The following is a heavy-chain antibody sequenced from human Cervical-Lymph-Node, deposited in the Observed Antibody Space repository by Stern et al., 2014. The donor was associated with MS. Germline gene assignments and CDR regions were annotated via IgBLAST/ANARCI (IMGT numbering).Heavy chain of an antibody. D-gene: IGHD1-1*01. CDR3: ARASTTANNYYDGLDV. CDR1: GYTFTDYY. J-gene: IGHJ6*02. CDR2: INPNNGGT. Sequence: VQLVESGAEVKNPGASVKVSCKASGYTFTDYYMQWMRQAPGQGLEWMGWINPNNGGTKSAQKFQGWVTMTRDTSTSTAYMELSRLRSDDTAIYYCARASTTANNYYDGLDVWGQGTTVTVTS. V-gene: IGHV1-2*04.